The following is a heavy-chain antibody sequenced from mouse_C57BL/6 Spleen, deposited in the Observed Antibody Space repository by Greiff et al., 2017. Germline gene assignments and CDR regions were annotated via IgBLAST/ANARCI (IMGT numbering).Heavy chain of an antibody. J-gene: IGHJ4*01. CDR3: ARRNWDEDAMDY. CDR2: ISNGGGST. CDR1: GFTFSDYY. V-gene: IGHV5-12*01. Sequence: EVNVVESGGGLVQPGGSLKLSCAASGFTFSDYYMYWVRQTPEKRLEWVAYISNGGGSTYYPDTVKGRFTISRDNAKNTLYLRMSRLKSEDTAMYYCARRNWDEDAMDYWGQGTSVTVSS. D-gene: IGHD4-1*01.